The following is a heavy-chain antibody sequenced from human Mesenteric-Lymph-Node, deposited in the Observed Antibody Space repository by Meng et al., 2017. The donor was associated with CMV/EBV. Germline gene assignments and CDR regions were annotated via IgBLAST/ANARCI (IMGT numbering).Heavy chain of an antibody. CDR3: VENTYNYDNSGYSLDY. CDR2: IIPMRGIT. J-gene: IGHJ4*02. D-gene: IGHD3-22*01. V-gene: IGHV1-69*10. Sequence: SVKVSCKASGYTFTGYYIHWVRQAPGEGLEWMGGIIPMRGITKYAQKFQGRVTISADTSTSTAYMDLNSLRSDDTGMYYCVENTYNYDNSGYSLDYWGQGTLVTVSS. CDR1: GYTFTGYY.